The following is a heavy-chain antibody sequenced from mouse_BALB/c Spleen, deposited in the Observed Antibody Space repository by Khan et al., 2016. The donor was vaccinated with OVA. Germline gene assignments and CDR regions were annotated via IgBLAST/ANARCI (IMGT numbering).Heavy chain of an antibody. CDR2: ISTYSGNT. CDR3: ARPAYDGYYDY. V-gene: IGHV1S137*01. J-gene: IGHJ2*01. Sequence: QVRLQQSGPELVRPGVSVKISCKGSGFTFTDYAMHWVKQSHAKSLEWIGLISTYSGNTNYNQKFKGKATMTVDKSSSTAYMELARLTSEDSCIYYCARPAYDGYYDYWGQGTTLTVSS. D-gene: IGHD2-3*01. CDR1: GFTFTDYA.